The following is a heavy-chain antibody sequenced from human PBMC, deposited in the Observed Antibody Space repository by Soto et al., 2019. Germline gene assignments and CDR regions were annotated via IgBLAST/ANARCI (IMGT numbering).Heavy chain of an antibody. CDR1: GGTFSSYS. CDR2: IIPILSIA. CDR3: ARKSISSSSSAFDY. J-gene: IGHJ4*02. V-gene: IGHV1-69*02. D-gene: IGHD6-13*01. Sequence: GASVKVSCKASGGTFSSYSVSWVRQAPGQGVERMGRIIPILSIANYAQKYQGRVTFTADKSTSTAYMELSSLRSEDTAVYYCARKSISSSSSAFDYWGQGTQVTVSS.